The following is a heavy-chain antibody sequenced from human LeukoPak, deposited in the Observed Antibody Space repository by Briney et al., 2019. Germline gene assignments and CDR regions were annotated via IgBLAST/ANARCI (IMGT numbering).Heavy chain of an antibody. CDR1: GFSFRTNW. D-gene: IGHD3-16*01. CDR2: MNSDGSIT. V-gene: IGHV3-74*01. Sequence: GGSLRLSCTASGFSFRTNWMHWVRQGPGKGLEWVSRMNSDGSITTYAESVKGRFTISRDNAKNTVYLQMNSLRDEDTAVYYCVKGLGGDYDYWGQGTLVTVSS. CDR3: VKGLGGDYDY. J-gene: IGHJ4*02.